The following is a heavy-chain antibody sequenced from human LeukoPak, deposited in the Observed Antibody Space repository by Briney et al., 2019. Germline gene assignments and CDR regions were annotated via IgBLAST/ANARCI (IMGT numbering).Heavy chain of an antibody. D-gene: IGHD6-13*01. CDR2: IYYSGST. V-gene: IGHV4-39*07. Sequence: SETLSLTCTVFGGSISGSSYYWGWIRQPPGKGLEWIGSIYYSGSTYYNPSLKSRVTISVDTSKNQFSLKLSSVTAADTAVYYCARAGGSSWYVVHPNWFDPWGQGTLVTVSS. CDR3: ARAGGSSWYVVHPNWFDP. CDR1: GGSISGSSYY. J-gene: IGHJ5*02.